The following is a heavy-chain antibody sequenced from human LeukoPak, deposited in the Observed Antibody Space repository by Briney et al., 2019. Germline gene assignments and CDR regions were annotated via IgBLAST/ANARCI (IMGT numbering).Heavy chain of an antibody. J-gene: IGHJ5*02. D-gene: IGHD2-15*01. Sequence: PGGSLRLSCAASGFTFSSYWMSWVRQAPGKGLEWVASIKQDRSEKYYVDSVKGRFTISRDNAKNSLYLQMNSLRAEDTAVYYCAGSCYFDWFDPWGQGTLVTVSS. CDR2: IKQDRSEK. CDR1: GFTFSSYW. V-gene: IGHV3-7*01. CDR3: AGSCYFDWFDP.